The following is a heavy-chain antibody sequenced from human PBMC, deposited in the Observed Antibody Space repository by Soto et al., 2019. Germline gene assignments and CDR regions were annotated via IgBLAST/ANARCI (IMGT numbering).Heavy chain of an antibody. CDR1: GCTFSSYA. CDR2: ISGSGGST. Sequence: PGGSLRLSCAASGCTFSSYAMSWVRQAPGKGLERVSAISGSGGSTYYADSVKGRFTISRDNSKNTLYLQMNSLRAEDTAVYYCAKDPGVRLVGNSRPHYFDYWGQGTLVTVSS. J-gene: IGHJ4*02. D-gene: IGHD1-26*01. V-gene: IGHV3-23*01. CDR3: AKDPGVRLVGNSRPHYFDY.